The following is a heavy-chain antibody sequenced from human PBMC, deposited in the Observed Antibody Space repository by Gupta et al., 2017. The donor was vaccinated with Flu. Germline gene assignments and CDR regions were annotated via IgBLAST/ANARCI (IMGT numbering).Heavy chain of an antibody. CDR2: INHSGST. D-gene: IGHD6-13*01. CDR1: GGSFSGYY. CDR3: ARGPRYSSSWSLKYFDI. J-gene: IGHJ3*02. Sequence: QVQLQQWGAGLLKPSETLSLTCAVYGGSFSGYYWSWIRQPPGKGLEWIGEINHSGSTNYNPSLKSRVTISVDTSKNQFSLKLSSVTAADTAVYYCARGPRYSSSWSLKYFDIWGQGTMVTVSS. V-gene: IGHV4-34*01.